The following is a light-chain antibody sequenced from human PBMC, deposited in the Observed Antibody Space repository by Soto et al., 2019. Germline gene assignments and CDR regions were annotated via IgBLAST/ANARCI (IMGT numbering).Light chain of an antibody. CDR3: QQRVNWPPMYT. V-gene: IGKV3-11*01. J-gene: IGKJ2*01. CDR2: DAS. CDR1: QSVSSY. Sequence: EIVLTQSPVTLSLSPGKRVTLSCRASQSVSSYLAWYQQKPGQAPRLLIYDASNRATGIPARFSGSGSGTDFTLTISSLEPEDFAVYYCQQRVNWPPMYTFGQGTKLEIK.